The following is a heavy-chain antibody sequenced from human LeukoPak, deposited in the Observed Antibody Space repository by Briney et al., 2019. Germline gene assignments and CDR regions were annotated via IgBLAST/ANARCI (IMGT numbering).Heavy chain of an antibody. Sequence: EGSLRLSCVASGFTFSSYSMNWVRQAPGKGLEWVSSISTSSSYIYYADSVKGRFTISRDNAKKSLYLQMNSLRGEDTAVYYCARGLDVVAAGNDAFDIWGQGTMVTVSS. D-gene: IGHD6-13*01. CDR1: GFTFSSYS. CDR3: ARGLDVVAAGNDAFDI. V-gene: IGHV3-21*01. CDR2: ISTSSSYI. J-gene: IGHJ3*02.